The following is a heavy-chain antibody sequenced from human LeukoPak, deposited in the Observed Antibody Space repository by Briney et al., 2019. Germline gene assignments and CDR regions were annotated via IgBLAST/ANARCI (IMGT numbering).Heavy chain of an antibody. D-gene: IGHD6-13*01. CDR2: MNPNSGNT. J-gene: IGHJ6*03. CDR3: ARERYSSSWYGNYYYYYMDV. V-gene: IGHV1-8*03. CDR1: GYTFTSYD. Sequence: ASVKVSCKASGYTFTSYDINWVRQATGQGLEWMGWMNPNSGNTGYAQKFQGRVTITRNTSTSTAYMELSSLRSEDTAVYYCARERYSSSWYGNYYYYYMDVWGKGTTVTVSS.